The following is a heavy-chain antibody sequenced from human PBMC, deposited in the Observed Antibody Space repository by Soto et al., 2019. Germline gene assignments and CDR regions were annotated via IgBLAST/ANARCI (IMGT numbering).Heavy chain of an antibody. CDR1: GGSVSNKTYY. V-gene: IGHV4-61*01. Sequence: PSETLSLTCSVSGGSVSNKTYYWSWIRQPPGKRLEWIGYVYYSGTTNYNPSLKSRVTISVDLSKNQFSLRLSSVTTADTALYYCARTTAVPNTLRSRYFFDYCGQRTLVTVSS. J-gene: IGHJ4*02. D-gene: IGHD4-17*01. CDR3: ARTTAVPNTLRSRYFFDY. CDR2: VYYSGTT.